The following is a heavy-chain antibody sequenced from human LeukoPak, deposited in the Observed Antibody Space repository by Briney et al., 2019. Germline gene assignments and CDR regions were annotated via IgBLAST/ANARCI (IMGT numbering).Heavy chain of an antibody. V-gene: IGHV4-59*01. CDR2: IYNSGNT. CDR3: ARESGSYLWRSWLNP. D-gene: IGHD3-16*01. Sequence: SETLSLTCTVSGGSINSYYWTWIRQPPGKGLEWIGNIYNSGNTNYNPSLKSRVTISVDTSKNQFSLKLNSVTAADTAVYYCARESGSYLWRSWLNPWGQGTLVTVSS. J-gene: IGHJ5*02. CDR1: GGSINSYY.